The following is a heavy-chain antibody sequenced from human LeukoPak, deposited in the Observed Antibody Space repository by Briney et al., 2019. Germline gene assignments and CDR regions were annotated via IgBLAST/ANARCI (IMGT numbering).Heavy chain of an antibody. CDR1: GYTFTSYY. D-gene: IGHD6-19*01. V-gene: IGHV1-46*01. CDR3: AREVGEEWLVTENYFDY. J-gene: IGHJ4*02. Sequence: ASVKVSCKASGYTFTSYYMHWVRQAPGQGLEWMGIINPSGVSTSYTQNFQGRVTMTRDPSTCQVYMELSSLRAEDTAVYSCAREVGEEWLVTENYFDYWGQGTLVTVSS. CDR2: INPSGVST.